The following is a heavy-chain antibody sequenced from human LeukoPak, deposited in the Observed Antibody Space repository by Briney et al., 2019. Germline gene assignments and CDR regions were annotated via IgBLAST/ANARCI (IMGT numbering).Heavy chain of an antibody. Sequence: GGSLRLSCAASGFTFSSYSMNWVRQAPGKGLEWVSYISSSSSTIYYADSVKGRFTISRDNAKNSLYLQMNSLRAEDTAVYYCARWGYCSSTSCVRAFDIWGQGTMVTVSS. D-gene: IGHD2-2*01. CDR1: GFTFSSYS. CDR3: ARWGYCSSTSCVRAFDI. J-gene: IGHJ3*02. V-gene: IGHV3-48*01. CDR2: ISSSSSTI.